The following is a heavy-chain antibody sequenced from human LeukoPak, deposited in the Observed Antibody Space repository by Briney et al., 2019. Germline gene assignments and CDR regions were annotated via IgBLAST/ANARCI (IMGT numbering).Heavy chain of an antibody. CDR2: ISVNNGGT. D-gene: IGHD3-10*01. Sequence: GASVKVSCKVSGYTFTTYSLAWVRQAPGQSLEWMGWISVNNGGTNYAQKYQGRVTMTTDTSTSTAYMELRSLRSDDTAVYYCARGLSMVRGVIFYYGMDVWGQGTTVTVSS. CDR1: GYTFTTYS. V-gene: IGHV1-18*01. J-gene: IGHJ6*02. CDR3: ARGLSMVRGVIFYYGMDV.